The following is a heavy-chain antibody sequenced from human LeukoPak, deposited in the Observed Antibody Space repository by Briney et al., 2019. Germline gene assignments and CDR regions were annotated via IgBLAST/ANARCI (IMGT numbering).Heavy chain of an antibody. Sequence: AGSLRLSCAASGFTFSSYWMHWVRQAPGKGLVWVSRIYSDGSSNSDGTSTNYADSVRGRFSISRDKAKNTLYLQMNSLRAEDTAVYYCARSMSGYASSLAYWGQGTLVTVSA. CDR2: IYSDGSSNSDGTST. CDR1: GFTFSSYW. V-gene: IGHV3-74*01. CDR3: ARSMSGYASSLAY. J-gene: IGHJ4*02. D-gene: IGHD3-10*02.